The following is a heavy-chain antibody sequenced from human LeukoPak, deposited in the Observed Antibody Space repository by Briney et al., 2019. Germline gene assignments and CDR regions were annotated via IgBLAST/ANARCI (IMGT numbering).Heavy chain of an antibody. D-gene: IGHD3-9*01. J-gene: IGHJ4*02. V-gene: IGHV1-46*01. Sequence: ASVKVSCRASGYTFTRNYIHWVRQAPGQGLEWMGIINPSGGSTSYAQKIQGRVTMTRDTSTSTVYMELTSLRSEDTAVYYCARPDRLALDYWGQGTLVTVSS. CDR3: ARPDRLALDY. CDR2: INPSGGST. CDR1: GYTFTRNY.